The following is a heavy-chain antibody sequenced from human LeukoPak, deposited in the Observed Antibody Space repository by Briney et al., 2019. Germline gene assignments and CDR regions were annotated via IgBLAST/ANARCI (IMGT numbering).Heavy chain of an antibody. V-gene: IGHV3-66*02. D-gene: IGHD4-11*01. Sequence: PGGSLRLSCAASGFTVSSNYMSWVRQAPGKGLEWVSVIYSGGSTYYADSVKGRFTISRDNSKNTLYLQMNGLRAEDTAVYYCARQQPQVTYYYYYMDVWGKGTTVTVSS. CDR2: IYSGGST. CDR1: GFTVSSNY. CDR3: ARQQPQVTYYYYYMDV. J-gene: IGHJ6*03.